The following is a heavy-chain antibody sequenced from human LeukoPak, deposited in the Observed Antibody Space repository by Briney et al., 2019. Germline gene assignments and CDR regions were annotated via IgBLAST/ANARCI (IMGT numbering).Heavy chain of an antibody. V-gene: IGHV4-39*01. CDR2: IYYSGST. CDR3: ARLEGSGWYVGNWFDP. D-gene: IGHD6-19*01. CDR1: GGSISSSSYY. J-gene: IGHJ5*02. Sequence: PSETLSLTCTVSGGSISSSSYYWGWIRQPPGKGLEWIGSIYYSGSTYYNPSLKSRVTISVDTSKNQFYLKLSSVTAADTAVYYCARLEGSGWYVGNWFDPWGQGTLVTVSS.